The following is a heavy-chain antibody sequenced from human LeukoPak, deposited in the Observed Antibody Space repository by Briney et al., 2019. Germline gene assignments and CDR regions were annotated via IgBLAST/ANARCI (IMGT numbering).Heavy chain of an antibody. J-gene: IGHJ4*02. CDR1: GGSISSSSYY. Sequence: SETLSLTCTVSGGSISSSSYYWGWMRQPPGKGLEWMGSIYYSGSTYYNPSLRGRVTISVDTSKNQFSLKLSYVTAADTAVYYCARQLGYCSSTSCYADKVDYWGQGTLVTVSS. CDR2: IYYSGST. CDR3: ARQLGYCSSTSCYADKVDY. V-gene: IGHV4-39*01. D-gene: IGHD2-2*01.